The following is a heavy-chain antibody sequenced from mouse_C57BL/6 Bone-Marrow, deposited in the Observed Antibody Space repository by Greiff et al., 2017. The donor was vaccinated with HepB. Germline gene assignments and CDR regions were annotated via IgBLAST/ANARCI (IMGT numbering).Heavy chain of an antibody. Sequence: VQLQQSGPELVKPGASVKISCKASGYTFTDYYMNWVKQSHGKSLEWIGDINPNNGGTSYNQKFKGKATLTVDKSSSTAYMELRSLTSEDSAVYYCARYYGSSDWFAYWGQGTLVTVSA. CDR2: INPNNGGT. CDR1: GYTFTDYY. D-gene: IGHD1-1*01. J-gene: IGHJ3*01. V-gene: IGHV1-26*01. CDR3: ARYYGSSDWFAY.